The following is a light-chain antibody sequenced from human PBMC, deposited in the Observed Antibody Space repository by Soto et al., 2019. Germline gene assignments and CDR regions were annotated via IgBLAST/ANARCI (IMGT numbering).Light chain of an antibody. Sequence: RVMTQSPATLSVSPGERATLSCRASQSVSSNLAWYQQNPGQTPKLLIYVASTRATGIPARFSGSGSGTEFTLTISSLQSEDFALYYCEQYNVWPLTFGGGTKVEFK. CDR3: EQYNVWPLT. V-gene: IGKV3-15*01. CDR2: VAS. CDR1: QSVSSN. J-gene: IGKJ4*01.